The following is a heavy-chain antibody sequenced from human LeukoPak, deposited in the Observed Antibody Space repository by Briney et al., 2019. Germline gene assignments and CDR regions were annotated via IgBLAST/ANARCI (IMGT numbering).Heavy chain of an antibody. CDR2: INHSGST. J-gene: IGHJ3*02. Sequence: SETLSLTCAVYGGSFSGYYWSWIRQPPGKGLEWIGEINHSGSTNYNPSPKSRVTISVDTSKNQFSLKLSSVTAADTAVYYCARGSTVTGDTDAFDIWGQGTMVTVSS. D-gene: IGHD4-17*01. V-gene: IGHV4-34*01. CDR3: ARGSTVTGDTDAFDI. CDR1: GGSFSGYY.